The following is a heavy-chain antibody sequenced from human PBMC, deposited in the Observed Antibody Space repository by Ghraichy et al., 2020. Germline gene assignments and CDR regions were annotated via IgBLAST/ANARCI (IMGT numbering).Heavy chain of an antibody. CDR1: GYTLTELS. D-gene: IGHD3-22*01. CDR2: FDPEDGET. Sequence: ASVKVSCKVSGYTLTELSMHWVRQAPGKGLEWMGGFDPEDGETIYAQKFQGRVTMTEDTSTDTAYMELSSLRSEDTAVYYCATGHYDSSGYYPFDYWGQGTLVTVSS. CDR3: ATGHYDSSGYYPFDY. V-gene: IGHV1-24*01. J-gene: IGHJ4*02.